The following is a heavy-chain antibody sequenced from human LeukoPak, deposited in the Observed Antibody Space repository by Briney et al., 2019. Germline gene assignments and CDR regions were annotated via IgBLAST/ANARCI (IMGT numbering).Heavy chain of an antibody. J-gene: IGHJ5*02. CDR2: MYYSGST. CDR1: GASISSSYYY. V-gene: IGHV4-39*01. CDR3: ARTFYSSPNNWFDP. Sequence: SETLSLTCSVSGASISSSYYYWGWIRQPPGKGLEWIGSMYYSGSTYYNPSLKSRVTISVDTSKNQFSLKLSSVTAADTAVYYCARTFYSSPNNWFDPWGQGTLVTVSS. D-gene: IGHD2/OR15-2a*01.